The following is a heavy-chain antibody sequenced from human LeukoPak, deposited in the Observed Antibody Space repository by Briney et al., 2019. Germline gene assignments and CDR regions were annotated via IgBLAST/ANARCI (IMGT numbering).Heavy chain of an antibody. CDR3: TTFHYYDSSGYYMPLTTYYFDY. CDR2: IKSKTDGGTT. CDR1: GFTFSSYG. Sequence: PGGSLRLSCAASGFTFSSYGMSWVRQAPGKGLEWVGRIKSKTDGGTTDYAAPVKGRFTISRDDSKSTLYLQMNSLKTEDTAVYYCTTFHYYDSSGYYMPLTTYYFDYWGQGTLVTVSS. V-gene: IGHV3-15*01. J-gene: IGHJ4*02. D-gene: IGHD3-22*01.